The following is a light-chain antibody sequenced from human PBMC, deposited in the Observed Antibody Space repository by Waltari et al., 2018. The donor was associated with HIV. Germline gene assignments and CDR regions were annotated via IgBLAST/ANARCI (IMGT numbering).Light chain of an antibody. CDR2: EVS. V-gene: IGLV2-14*01. J-gene: IGLJ1*01. CDR1: SSDVGGYNY. Sequence: QSALTQPASVSGSPGQSITISCTGTSSDVGGYNYVSWFQQHPGKAPQLVIFEVSNRPSGVSNRFSGSKSGNTASLTISGLQAEDEADYYCSSYTSSSTLVFGTGTKVTVL. CDR3: SSYTSSSTLV.